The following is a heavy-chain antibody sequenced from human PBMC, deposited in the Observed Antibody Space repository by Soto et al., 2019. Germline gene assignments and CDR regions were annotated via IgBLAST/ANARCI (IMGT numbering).Heavy chain of an antibody. J-gene: IGHJ6*02. CDR3: ARVNDFWSGHHYYYYYYGMDV. CDR1: GLTFRSHA. V-gene: IGHV3-30-3*01. CDR2: ISYDGSNK. D-gene: IGHD3-3*01. Sequence: GGAPRPSFAAPGLTFRSHAIRLVRPGPGKGAGWGAVISYDGSNKYYADSVKGRFTISRDNSKNTLYLQMNSLRAEDTAVYYCARVNDFWSGHHYYYYYYGMDVWGQGTTVTVSS.